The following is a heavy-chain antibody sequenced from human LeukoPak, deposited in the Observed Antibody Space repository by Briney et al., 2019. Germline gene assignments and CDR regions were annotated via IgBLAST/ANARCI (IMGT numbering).Heavy chain of an antibody. CDR1: GGSISSYY. D-gene: IGHD3-3*01. J-gene: IGHJ4*02. V-gene: IGHV4-4*07. CDR3: ATTIFGVVQVDY. Sequence: SETLSLTCTVSGGSISSYYWSWIRQPAGKGLEWIGRIYTSGSTNYNPSLKSRVTMSVDTSKNQFSLKLSSVAAADTAVYYCATTIFGVVQVDYWGQGTLVTVSS. CDR2: IYTSGST.